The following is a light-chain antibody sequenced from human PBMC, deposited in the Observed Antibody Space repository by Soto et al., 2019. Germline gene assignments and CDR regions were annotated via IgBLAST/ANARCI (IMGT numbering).Light chain of an antibody. V-gene: IGKV3-20*01. J-gene: IGKJ5*01. CDR3: QQYGSSPFT. Sequence: EIVLTQSPGTLSLSPGERATLSCRASQSVSSSYLAWYQQKPGQAPRLLISDASNRATGIPARFSGSGSGTDFTLTISSLEPEDFAVYYCQQYGSSPFTFGQGTRLEIK. CDR1: QSVSSSY. CDR2: DAS.